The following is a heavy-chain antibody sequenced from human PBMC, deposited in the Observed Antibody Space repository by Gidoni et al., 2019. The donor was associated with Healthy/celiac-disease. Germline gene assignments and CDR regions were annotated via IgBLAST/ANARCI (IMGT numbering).Heavy chain of an antibody. J-gene: IGHJ4*02. CDR3: ARGPKGGYYGFDY. Sequence: QVQLVESGGGAVQPGRSLSLSCADSGVTFRSHGMHWVRQAPGKGLAWVAVIWYDGSNKYYADSVKGRFTISRDNSKNTLYLQMNSLRAEDTAVYYCARGPKGGYYGFDYWGQGTLVTVSS. V-gene: IGHV3-33*08. CDR1: GVTFRSHG. D-gene: IGHD3-22*01. CDR2: IWYDGSNK.